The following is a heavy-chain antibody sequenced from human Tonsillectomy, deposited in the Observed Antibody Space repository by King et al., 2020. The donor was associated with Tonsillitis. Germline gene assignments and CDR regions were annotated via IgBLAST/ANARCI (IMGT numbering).Heavy chain of an antibody. Sequence: VQLVESGGGLVKPGGSLRLSCAASGFTFSSYSMNWVRQAPGKGLEWVSSISSSSSYIYYADSVKGRFTISRDNAKNSLYLQMNSLRAEDTAVYYCARGDRAMVPFDFWGQGTLVTVSS. CDR1: GFTFSSYS. CDR3: ARGDRAMVPFDF. V-gene: IGHV3-21*01. J-gene: IGHJ4*02. D-gene: IGHD5-18*01. CDR2: ISSSSSYI.